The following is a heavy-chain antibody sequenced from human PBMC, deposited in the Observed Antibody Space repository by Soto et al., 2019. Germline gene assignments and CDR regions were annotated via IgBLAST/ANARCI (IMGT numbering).Heavy chain of an antibody. CDR3: TRFEDNISGYYDY. CDR2: IRSKPYGWAT. Sequence: RRILKKPRKGLEWVSFIRSKPYGWATLYAASVKGRFTISRDDSKSIAYLQMNSLEAEDTAVYYCTRFEDNISGYYDYWGQGALVTVYS. V-gene: IGHV3-49*02. D-gene: IGHD6-19*01. J-gene: IGHJ4*02.